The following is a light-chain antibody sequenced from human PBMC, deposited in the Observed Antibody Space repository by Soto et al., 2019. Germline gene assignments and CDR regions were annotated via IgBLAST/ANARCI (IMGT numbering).Light chain of an antibody. J-gene: IGKJ2*01. Sequence: EIQMTQSPSSLSASLGDRVTITCRASQTIYNYLNWYQQKPRKAPKILIYAASSLQSGVPSRFSGRRTGTDFTITISSLQPEDFATYYCQQSFTTPYTFGQGTRLDI. CDR2: AAS. V-gene: IGKV1-39*01. CDR1: QTIYNY. CDR3: QQSFTTPYT.